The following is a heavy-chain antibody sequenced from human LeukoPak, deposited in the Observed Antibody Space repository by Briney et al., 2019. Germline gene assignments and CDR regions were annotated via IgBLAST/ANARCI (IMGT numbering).Heavy chain of an antibody. CDR3: TTDVDYGDYTTHHLDY. Sequence: PGGSLRLSCAASGFTFSNAWMSWVRQAPGKGLEWVGRIKSKTDGGTTDYAAPVKGRFTISRHDSKNTLYLQMNSLKTEDTAVYYCTTDVDYGDYTTHHLDYWGQGTLVTVSS. J-gene: IGHJ4*02. CDR2: IKSKTDGGTT. D-gene: IGHD4-17*01. V-gene: IGHV3-15*01. CDR1: GFTFSNAW.